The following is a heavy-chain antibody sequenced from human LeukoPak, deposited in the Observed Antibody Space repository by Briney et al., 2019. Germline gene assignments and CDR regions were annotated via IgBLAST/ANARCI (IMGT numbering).Heavy chain of an antibody. CDR3: ARSQSSSLIDY. V-gene: IGHV3-33*01. D-gene: IGHD6-13*01. CDR1: GFSFSAYG. CDR2: IWYDGSSK. Sequence: GSLRLSCAASGFSFSAYGVHWVRQALGKGLEWVAVIWYDGSSKDYADSVKGRFTLSRDNSKNTLYLQMNSLTVEDTAVYYCARSQSSSLIDYWGQGTLVTVSS. J-gene: IGHJ4*02.